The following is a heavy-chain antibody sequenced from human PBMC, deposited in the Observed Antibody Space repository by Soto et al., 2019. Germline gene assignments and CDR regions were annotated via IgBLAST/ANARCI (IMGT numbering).Heavy chain of an antibody. Sequence: SQTLSLTCAISGDSVSNNRAAWNWIRQSPSRGLEWLGRTYYRSKWRNDDAVSMKGRLTSSPDTSKNQFALHLDSVTPADTAMYYCTSGPPPFHSAFDYWGQGTLVTVSS. CDR3: TSGPPPFHSAFDY. CDR2: TYYRSKWRN. J-gene: IGHJ4*02. D-gene: IGHD4-4*01. V-gene: IGHV6-1*01. CDR1: GDSVSNNRAA.